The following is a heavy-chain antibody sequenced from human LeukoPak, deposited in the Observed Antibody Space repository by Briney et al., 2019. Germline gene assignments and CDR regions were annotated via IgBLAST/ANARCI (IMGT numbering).Heavy chain of an antibody. CDR3: ARDRGYRGNLDY. CDR2: IYSGATGST. V-gene: IGHV3-66*01. Sequence: PGGSLRLSCAASGITVSSNYMTWVRQAPGKGLEWVSVIYSGATGSTYYADSVKGRFTISRDNSKNTLYLQMNSLRVEDTAVYYCARDRGYRGNLDYWGQGALVTVSS. D-gene: IGHD5-18*01. J-gene: IGHJ4*02. CDR1: GITVSSNY.